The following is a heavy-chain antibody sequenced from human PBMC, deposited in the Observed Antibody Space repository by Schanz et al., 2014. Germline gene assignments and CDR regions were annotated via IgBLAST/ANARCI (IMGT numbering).Heavy chain of an antibody. Sequence: VQLVESGGGLVKPGGFLRLSCTASGFNSDDYAMHWVRQAPGKGLEWVSVISWNSGTIGYADSVKGRFTISRDNAKNSLYLQMNNLRAEDTAVYYCANNWNLDYWGQGTLVTVSS. CDR1: GFNSDDYA. D-gene: IGHD1-20*01. CDR2: ISWNSGTI. V-gene: IGHV3-9*02. CDR3: ANNWNLDY. J-gene: IGHJ4*02.